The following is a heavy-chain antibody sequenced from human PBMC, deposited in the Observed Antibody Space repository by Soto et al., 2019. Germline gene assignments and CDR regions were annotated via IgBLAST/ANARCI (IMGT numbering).Heavy chain of an antibody. CDR2: IYYSGST. Sequence: SETLSLTCTVSGGSISSYYWSWIRQPPGKGLEWIGYIYYSGSTNYNPSLKSRVTISVDTSKNQFSLKLSSVTAADTAVYYCARDGGDGCYFDYWGQGTLVTVSS. CDR1: GGSISSYY. V-gene: IGHV4-59*01. CDR3: ARDGGDGCYFDY. J-gene: IGHJ4*02. D-gene: IGHD3-16*01.